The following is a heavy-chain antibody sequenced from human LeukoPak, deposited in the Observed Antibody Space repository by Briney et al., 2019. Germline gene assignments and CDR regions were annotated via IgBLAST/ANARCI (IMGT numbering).Heavy chain of an antibody. CDR1: TFTKAW. CDR3: AKTRGRYFDY. V-gene: IGHV3-53*01. Sequence: GGSLRLSCVLSTFTKAWMNWVRQAPGKGLDWISVIYSGGTTYYADSVKGRFTISRDISKNTLYLQMISLRADDTAVYYCAKTRGRYFDYWGQGTLVTVSS. D-gene: IGHD3-10*01. CDR2: IYSGGTT. J-gene: IGHJ4*02.